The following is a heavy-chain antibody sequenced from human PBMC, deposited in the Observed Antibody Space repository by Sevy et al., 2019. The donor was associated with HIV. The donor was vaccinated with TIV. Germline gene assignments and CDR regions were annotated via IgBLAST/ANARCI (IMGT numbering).Heavy chain of an antibody. CDR1: GGSINSDSYY. J-gene: IGHJ4*02. CDR2: IYYSGTM. D-gene: IGHD2-21*02. V-gene: IGHV4-39*01. Sequence: WETLSLTCTVSGGSINSDSYYWGWIRQPPGKGLEWIGNIYYSGTMYYNPSLKSRVTISVDTSKYQFPLKLSSVTAADTAAYYCARFEYGDYVSHFEYWGQGTLVTVSS. CDR3: ARFEYGDYVSHFEY.